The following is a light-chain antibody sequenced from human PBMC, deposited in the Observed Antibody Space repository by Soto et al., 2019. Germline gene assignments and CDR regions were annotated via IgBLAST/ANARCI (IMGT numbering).Light chain of an antibody. Sequence: EIVMTQSAAILSVSPGERATLSCGASQSVSNNLAWYQQKPGQAPRLLIYGASTRATGIPARFSGTGSGTEFTLTISGLQSEDFALYYCQQYNEWPFTFGPGTKVDIK. CDR1: QSVSNN. V-gene: IGKV3-15*01. CDR3: QQYNEWPFT. CDR2: GAS. J-gene: IGKJ3*01.